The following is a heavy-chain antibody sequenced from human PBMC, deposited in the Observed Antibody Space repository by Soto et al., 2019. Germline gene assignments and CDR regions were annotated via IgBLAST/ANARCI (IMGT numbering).Heavy chain of an antibody. CDR2: INPNSGGT. J-gene: IGHJ4*02. CDR1: GYTFTGYY. D-gene: IGHD2-15*01. CDR3: AREWCSGGSCYSGLDY. Sequence: ASVKVSCKASGYTFTGYYMHWVRQAPGQGLEWMGWINPNSGGTNYAQKFQGWVTMTRNTSISTAYMELSRLRSDDTAVYYRAREWCSGGSCYSGLDYWGQGTLVTVSS. V-gene: IGHV1-2*04.